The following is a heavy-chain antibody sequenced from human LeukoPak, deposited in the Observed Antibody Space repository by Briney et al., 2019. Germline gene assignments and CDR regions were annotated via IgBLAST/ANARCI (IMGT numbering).Heavy chain of an antibody. Sequence: SETLSLTCAVYGGSFSSYYRSWIRQPPGKGLEWIGEINHSGSTNYNPSLKSRVTISVDTSKNQFSLKLSSVTAADTAVYYCARGQIVVVINSYFDYWGQGALVPVSS. D-gene: IGHD3-22*01. V-gene: IGHV4-34*01. CDR2: INHSGST. CDR3: ARGQIVVVINSYFDY. CDR1: GGSFSSYY. J-gene: IGHJ4*02.